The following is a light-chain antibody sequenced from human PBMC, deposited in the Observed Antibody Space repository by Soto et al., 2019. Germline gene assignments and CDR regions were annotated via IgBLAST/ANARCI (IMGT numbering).Light chain of an antibody. CDR2: EVS. Sequence: QSALTQPASVSGSLGQSITISCTGTSRDVGGYNYVSWYQHHPGKGPKVLIYEVSYRPSGVSDRFSGSKSGNTASLTISGLQPEDEAHYYCHSYTTTGSLWVFGGATKLTVL. CDR3: HSYTTTGSLWV. V-gene: IGLV2-14*01. CDR1: SRDVGGYNY. J-gene: IGLJ3*02.